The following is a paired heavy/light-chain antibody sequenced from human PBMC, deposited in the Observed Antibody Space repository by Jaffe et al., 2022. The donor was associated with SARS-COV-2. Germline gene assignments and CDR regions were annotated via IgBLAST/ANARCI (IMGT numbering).Heavy chain of an antibody. D-gene: IGHD2-2*01. CDR2: INVGNGNT. J-gene: IGHJ6*03. CDR1: GYTFSTYA. CDR3: ARGRDFCTRTSCYEGYYYYMDV. Sequence: QVQLVQSGAEVKEPGASVKVSCKASGYTFSTYAMHWVRQAPGQRLEWMGWINVGNGNTKYSQEFQGRVTITRDTSASTAYMELSSLRSEDTAVYYCARGRDFCTRTSCYEGYYYYMDVWGKGSTVTVS. V-gene: IGHV1-3*01.
Light chain of an antibody. CDR3: QQLNTYPRIT. J-gene: IGKJ5*01. Sequence: DIQLTQSPSFLSASVGDRVTITCRASQGISSYLAWYQEKPGTAPKLLIYAASTLQSGVPSRFSGSGSGTEFTLTISSLQPEDFATYYCQQLNTYPRITFGQGTRLEIK. CDR2: AAS. CDR1: QGISSY. V-gene: IGKV1-9*01.